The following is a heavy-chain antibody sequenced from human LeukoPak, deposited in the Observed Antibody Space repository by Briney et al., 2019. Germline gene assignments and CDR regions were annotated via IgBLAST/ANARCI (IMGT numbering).Heavy chain of an antibody. CDR1: GGSISSHY. V-gene: IGHV4-59*11. CDR3: ARGDGYNYRYFDY. J-gene: IGHJ4*02. Sequence: PETLSLTCTVSGGSISSHYWSWIRQPPGKRLEWIGYVYYSGSTNYNPSLKSRVTISVDTSNNQFSLKLSSVTAADTALYYCARGDGYNYRYFDYWGQGTLVTVSS. CDR2: VYYSGST. D-gene: IGHD5-24*01.